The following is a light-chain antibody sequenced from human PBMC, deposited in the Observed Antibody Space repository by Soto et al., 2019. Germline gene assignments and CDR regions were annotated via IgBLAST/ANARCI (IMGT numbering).Light chain of an antibody. CDR1: SSDVGGYNY. CDR2: EVS. V-gene: IGLV2-14*01. CDR3: SSYTSSSTLGV. Sequence: QSVLTQPASGSGSPGQSSTISCTGTSSDVGGYNYVYWYQQHPGKAPKLMIYEVSNRPSGVSNRFSGSKSGNTASLTISGLQAEDEADYYCSSYTSSSTLGVFGGGTQLNVL. J-gene: IGLJ2*01.